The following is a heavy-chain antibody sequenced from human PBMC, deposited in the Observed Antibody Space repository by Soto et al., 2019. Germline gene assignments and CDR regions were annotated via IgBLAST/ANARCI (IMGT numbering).Heavy chain of an antibody. CDR1: GYTFTNYW. V-gene: IGHV5-51*01. CDR2: MYPGDSDT. D-gene: IGHD1-1*01. J-gene: IGHJ4*02. CDR3: ARGTQPPIWYFES. Sequence: GESLKISCKASGYTFTNYWIGWVRQMPGKGLELMGIMYPGDSDTRYSPSFRGQVTISADKSISTAYLQWSSLKASDTAIFYCARGTQPPIWYFESRARGTVVTVSS.